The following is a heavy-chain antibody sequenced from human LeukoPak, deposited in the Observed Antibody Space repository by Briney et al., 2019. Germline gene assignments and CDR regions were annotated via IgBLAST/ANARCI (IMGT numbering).Heavy chain of an antibody. CDR1: GFTFSSYA. D-gene: IGHD1-26*01. CDR3: ANTRPGSYSDY. CDR2: VTSGGTT. Sequence: GGSLRLSCAASGFTFSSYAMSWVRQAPGKGLEWVSSVTSGGTTYYADSVRGRFTISRDNSKNTLFLQMNGLRVEDTAVYYCANTRPGSYSDYWGQGTLVTVSS. J-gene: IGHJ4*02. V-gene: IGHV3-23*01.